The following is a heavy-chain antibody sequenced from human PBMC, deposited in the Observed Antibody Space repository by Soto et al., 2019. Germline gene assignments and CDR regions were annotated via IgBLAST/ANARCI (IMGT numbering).Heavy chain of an antibody. CDR3: ARGSASKSGHLWYFDL. V-gene: IGHV3-21*01. Sequence: PGGSLRLACTASGFTFDTYTMNWLRQAPGRGLEWVSSISATTTYKYYAASVEGRFTISRDNAKNSLYLQTNSLGAEDTAVYYCARGSASKSGHLWYFDLWGRGTLVTVSS. CDR1: GFTFDTYT. D-gene: IGHD2-8*02. J-gene: IGHJ2*01. CDR2: ISATTTYK.